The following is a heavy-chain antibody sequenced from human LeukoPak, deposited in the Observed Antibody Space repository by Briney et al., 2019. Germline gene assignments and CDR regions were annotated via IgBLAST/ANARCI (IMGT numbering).Heavy chain of an antibody. V-gene: IGHV3-48*04. CDR2: ISSSSSTI. J-gene: IGHJ1*01. Sequence: PGGSLRLSCAASGFAFSSYSMNWVRQAPGKGLEWVSYISSSSSTIYYADSVKGRFTISRDNAKNSLYLQMNSLRAEDTAVYYCARDGIAAAGTEYFQHWGQGTLVTVSS. CDR3: ARDGIAAAGTEYFQH. CDR1: GFAFSSYS. D-gene: IGHD6-13*01.